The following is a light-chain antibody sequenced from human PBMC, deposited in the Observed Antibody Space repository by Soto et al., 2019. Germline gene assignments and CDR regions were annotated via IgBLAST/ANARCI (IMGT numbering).Light chain of an antibody. J-gene: IGKJ1*01. CDR2: RAS. V-gene: IGKV3-15*01. Sequence: IVITQFPPTLSVSPRESATLSCRASQNIYYNVAWYQHRPGQPPRLLIYRASTRATGVPARLSGSGSGTEFTLTISSLQSEDFTVYSCLQYHNLWAFGQGTKVAIK. CDR3: LQYHNLWA. CDR1: QNIYYN.